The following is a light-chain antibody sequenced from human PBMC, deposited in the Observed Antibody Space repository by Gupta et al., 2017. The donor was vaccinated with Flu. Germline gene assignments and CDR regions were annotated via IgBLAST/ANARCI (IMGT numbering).Light chain of an antibody. V-gene: IGLV2-8*01. Sequence: QSALTQPPSASGSPGQSVTISCTGTSSDVGVYDFVSWYQRHPGKAPKLLIYEVNKRPSGVPDRFSGSKSGNTASLTVSGRRAEDEADYYCASYAGTKTLVFGGGTRLTVL. CDR2: EVN. CDR1: SSDVGVYDF. CDR3: ASYAGTKTLV. J-gene: IGLJ3*02.